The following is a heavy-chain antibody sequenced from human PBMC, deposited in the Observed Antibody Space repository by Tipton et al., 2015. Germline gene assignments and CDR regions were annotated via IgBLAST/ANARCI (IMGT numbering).Heavy chain of an antibody. D-gene: IGHD4-17*01. CDR1: GLFFSSYW. CDR3: AREGYGDYNIAFAF. CDR2: IKEDGSEK. J-gene: IGHJ3*01. Sequence: SLRLSCADSGLFFSSYWMSWVRQAPGKGLEWVANIKEDGSEKNYVDSVKGRFTISRDNAKSSLYLQMNSLRAEDTAVYYCAREGYGDYNIAFAFWGQGTMVTVSS. V-gene: IGHV3-7*01.